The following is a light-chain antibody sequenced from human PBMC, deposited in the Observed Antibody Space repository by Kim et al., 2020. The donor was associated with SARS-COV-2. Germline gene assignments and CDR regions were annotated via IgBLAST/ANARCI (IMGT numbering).Light chain of an antibody. CDR3: QQYNDWPT. V-gene: IGKV3-15*01. Sequence: EIVMTQSPATLSVSPGERATLSCRASQRLNSNLAWYQQKPGQAPRLLIYAASTRATGIPARFSGSGTATEFTLTISSLRSEDFAVYYCQQYNDWPTFGQGTKV. CDR1: QRLNSN. CDR2: AAS. J-gene: IGKJ1*01.